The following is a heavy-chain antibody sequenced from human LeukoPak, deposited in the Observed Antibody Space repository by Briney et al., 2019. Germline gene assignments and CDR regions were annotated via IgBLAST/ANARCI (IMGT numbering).Heavy chain of an antibody. D-gene: IGHD2-15*01. Sequence: GGSLRLSCAASGFTFNNYWMHWVRQVPGKGLVWVSRINNDGSITTYADSVKGRFTISRDNVKNTLYLQMNSLRAEDTAVYYCARGCRGDRCYLLRYFDLWGRGTLVTVSS. CDR1: GFTFNNYW. J-gene: IGHJ2*01. V-gene: IGHV3-74*01. CDR3: ARGCRGDRCYLLRYFDL. CDR2: INNDGSIT.